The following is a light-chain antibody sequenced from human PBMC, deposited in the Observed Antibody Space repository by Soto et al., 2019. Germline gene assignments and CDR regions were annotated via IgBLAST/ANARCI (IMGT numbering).Light chain of an antibody. Sequence: QSALTQPPSASGSRGQSVTISCTGTSSDVGGYNYVSWYQQHPGKAPKLMIYEVSRRPSGVPDRFSGSKSGNTASLTFSGLQAEDEADYYCSSYAGSNNFVVFGGGTKLTVL. CDR2: EVS. CDR3: SSYAGSNNFVV. J-gene: IGLJ2*01. CDR1: SSDVGGYNY. V-gene: IGLV2-8*01.